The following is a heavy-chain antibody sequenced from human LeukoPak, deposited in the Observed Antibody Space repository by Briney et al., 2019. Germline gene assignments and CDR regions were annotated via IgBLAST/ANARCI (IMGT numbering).Heavy chain of an antibody. CDR2: IDYDGTVK. CDR3: ARKFVDY. CDR1: GFTFSNYD. Sequence: PGGSLRLSCAASGFTFSNYDMYWVRQAPGKGLEWVAFIDYDGTVKYYEDSVKRRFTISRDNSKHTVYLQMNSLRTEDTAIYYCARKFVDYWGQGTLVTVSS. V-gene: IGHV3-30*02. D-gene: IGHD2-21*01. J-gene: IGHJ4*02.